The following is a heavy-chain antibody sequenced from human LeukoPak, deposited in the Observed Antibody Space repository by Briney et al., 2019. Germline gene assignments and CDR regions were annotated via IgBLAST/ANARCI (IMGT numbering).Heavy chain of an antibody. CDR3: ARPNDSSGYYFAFDI. CDR2: IYYSGST. Sequence: NPSETLSLTCKVSGGSISSSSYYWGWIRQPPGKGLEWIGSIYYSGSTYYNPSLKSRVTISVDTSKNQFSLKLSSVTAADTAVYYCARPNDSSGYYFAFDIWGQGTMVTVSS. V-gene: IGHV4-39*01. D-gene: IGHD3-22*01. CDR1: GGSISSSSYY. J-gene: IGHJ3*02.